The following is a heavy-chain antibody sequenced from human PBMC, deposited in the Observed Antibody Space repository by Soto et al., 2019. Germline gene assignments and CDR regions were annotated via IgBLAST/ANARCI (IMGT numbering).Heavy chain of an antibody. CDR2: IYYSGNT. CDR3: ARGGFAHNWFDP. V-gene: IGHV4-31*03. CDR1: GGSISSGGYY. D-gene: IGHD2-21*01. J-gene: IGHJ5*02. Sequence: SETLSLTCTVSGGSISSGGYYWSWIRQHPGKGLEWIGYIYYSGNTYYNPSLKSRVAISLDTSKNQFSLKLSSATAADTAVYYCARGGFAHNWFDPWGQGTLVTVSS.